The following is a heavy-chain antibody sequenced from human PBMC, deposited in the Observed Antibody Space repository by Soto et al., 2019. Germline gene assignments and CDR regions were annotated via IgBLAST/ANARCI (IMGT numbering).Heavy chain of an antibody. CDR1: GYTFTTYP. Sequence: QVQLVQSGAEVKKPGASVKVSCKASGYTFTTYPMHWVRQAPGQRLEWMGWINAGNGNTEYSQKFQGRVTITRDTSASTAYMELSSLRSEDTAVYYCARDRYYGSGTYNYFDYWGQGTLVTVSS. V-gene: IGHV1-3*01. CDR2: INAGNGNT. J-gene: IGHJ4*02. CDR3: ARDRYYGSGTYNYFDY. D-gene: IGHD3-10*01.